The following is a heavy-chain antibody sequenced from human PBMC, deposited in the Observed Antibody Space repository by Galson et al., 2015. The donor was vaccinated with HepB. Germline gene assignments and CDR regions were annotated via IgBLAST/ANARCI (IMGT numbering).Heavy chain of an antibody. D-gene: IGHD5-12*01. CDR2: TYYRSKWYK. CDR3: ARAPGREESGYDTDAFDL. V-gene: IGHV6-1*01. J-gene: IGHJ3*01. Sequence: GRTYYRSKWYKDYAISVKSRISINPDTSKNQLSLQLKSVTPEDTAVYFCARAPGREESGYDTDAFDLWGQGTMVTVSS.